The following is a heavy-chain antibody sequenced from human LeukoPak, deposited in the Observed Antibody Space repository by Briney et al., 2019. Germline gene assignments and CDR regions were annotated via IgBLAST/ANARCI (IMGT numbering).Heavy chain of an antibody. CDR2: VSGSGGST. D-gene: IGHD5-18*01. V-gene: IGHV3-23*01. Sequence: GGSLRLSCTASGFTFSSYAMSWVRQAPGKGLEWVSAVSGSGGSTYYADSVKGRFTISRDNSKNTLYLQMNSLRAEDTAVYYCAKDHGYHYGAADYWGQGTLVTVSS. CDR1: GFTFSSYA. CDR3: AKDHGYHYGAADY. J-gene: IGHJ4*02.